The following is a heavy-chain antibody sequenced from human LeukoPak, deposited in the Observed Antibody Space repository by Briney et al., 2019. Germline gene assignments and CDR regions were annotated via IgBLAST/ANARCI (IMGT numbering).Heavy chain of an antibody. D-gene: IGHD3-3*01. Sequence: PSETLSLTCTVSGGSISSGSYYWSWIRQPAGKGLEWIGRIYTSGSTNYNPSLKSRVTISVDTSKNQFSLKLSSVTAADTAVYYCAKSQTSGSGYFPRGVPFDYWGQGTLVTVSS. CDR2: IYTSGST. CDR3: AKSQTSGSGYFPRGVPFDY. CDR1: GGSISSGSYY. J-gene: IGHJ4*02. V-gene: IGHV4-61*02.